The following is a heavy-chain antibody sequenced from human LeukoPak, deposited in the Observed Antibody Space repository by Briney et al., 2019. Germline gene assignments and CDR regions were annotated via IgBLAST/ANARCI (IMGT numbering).Heavy chain of an antibody. CDR1: GGSFSHYC. Sequence: SETLSLTCAVYGGSFSHYCWSWIRQSPGMGLEWIGEINDSGTINYNPSLMSRVTISVDKSKNQFSLKLTSATAADTAVYYCARRWNYGRNYYIDVWGKGATVSVSS. V-gene: IGHV4-34*01. J-gene: IGHJ6*03. CDR3: ARRWNYGRNYYIDV. D-gene: IGHD1-7*01. CDR2: INDSGTI.